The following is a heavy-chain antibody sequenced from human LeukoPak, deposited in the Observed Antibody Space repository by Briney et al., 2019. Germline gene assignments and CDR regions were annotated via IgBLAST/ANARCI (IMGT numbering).Heavy chain of an antibody. V-gene: IGHV3-23*01. Sequence: GGSLRLSCAASGFTSSSYAMSWVRQAPGKGLEWVSAISGSGGSTYYADSVKGRFTISRDNSINTLYLQMSSLRAEDAAVYYCAKSGGLSGSCRLGMDVWGQGTTVTVSS. D-gene: IGHD2-15*01. CDR2: ISGSGGST. J-gene: IGHJ6*02. CDR1: GFTSSSYA. CDR3: AKSGGLSGSCRLGMDV.